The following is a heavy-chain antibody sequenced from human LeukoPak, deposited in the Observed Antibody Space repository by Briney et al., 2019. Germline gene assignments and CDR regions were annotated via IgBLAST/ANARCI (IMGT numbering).Heavy chain of an antibody. J-gene: IGHJ4*02. CDR2: IYYSGIT. V-gene: IGHV4-59*08. D-gene: IGHD4-17*01. CDR1: GDSISRYY. Sequence: SETLSLTCTVSGDSISRYYWSRIRQPPGRGLEWIGYIYYSGITNYNPSLKSRVTISVDRPNNQFSLNLSSVTAADTAMYYCTSNYGDYSRHDYWGQGTLVTVSS. CDR3: TSNYGDYSRHDY.